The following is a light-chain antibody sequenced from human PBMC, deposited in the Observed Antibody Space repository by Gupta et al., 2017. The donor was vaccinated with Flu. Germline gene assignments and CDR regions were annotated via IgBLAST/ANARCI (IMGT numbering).Light chain of an antibody. Sequence: IVLKRFPGSLSLSPGEKATLRCRASQSVRDKQFAWERQKDGRPRTLIIYSVSERAVGGTERFNCTGYGEDYTLTSTHPEYEDFAKYYVQQDSASFTVGHGT. CDR2: SVS. V-gene: IGKV3-20*01. J-gene: IGKJ3*01. CDR1: QSVRDKQ. CDR3: QQDSASFT.